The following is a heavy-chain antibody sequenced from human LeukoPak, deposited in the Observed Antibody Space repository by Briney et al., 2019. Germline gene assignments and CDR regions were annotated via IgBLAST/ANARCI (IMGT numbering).Heavy chain of an antibody. D-gene: IGHD3-3*01. Sequence: SETLSLTCTVSGGSVSTSSYFWGWIRQPPGRGLEWIASIYYSGNTYYNPSLKSRVTISEDTSKNQFSLKLSSVTAADTAVYYCARGPNFGGRDYWGQGTLVTVSS. V-gene: IGHV4-39*01. J-gene: IGHJ4*02. CDR1: GGSVSTSSYF. CDR2: IYYSGNT. CDR3: ARGPNFGGRDY.